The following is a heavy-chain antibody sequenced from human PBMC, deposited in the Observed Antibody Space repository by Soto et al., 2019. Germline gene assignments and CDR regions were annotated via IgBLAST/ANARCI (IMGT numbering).Heavy chain of an antibody. J-gene: IGHJ3*02. CDR2: ISSSSSYT. CDR3: ARSLLMTTVTTMAFDI. V-gene: IGHV3-11*06. Sequence: QVQLVESGGGLVKPGGSLRLSCAASGFTFSDYYMSWIRQAPGKGLEWVSCISSSSSYTNYADSVKGRFTISRDNAKNSLYLQMNSLRAEDTAVYYCARSLLMTTVTTMAFDIWGQGTMVTVSS. CDR1: GFTFSDYY. D-gene: IGHD4-4*01.